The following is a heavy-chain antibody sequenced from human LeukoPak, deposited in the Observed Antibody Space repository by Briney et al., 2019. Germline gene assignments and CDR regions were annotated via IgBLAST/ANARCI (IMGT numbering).Heavy chain of an antibody. V-gene: IGHV1-2*06. Sequence: AAVKVSCKASGYTFTGYYMHWDRHAPGQGLEWMGRINPNSGGTNYAQKFQGRGTMTRDTSISTAYMELSRLRSDDTAVYYCAREWLRWRKSDYYGMDVWGQGTTVTVSS. D-gene: IGHD5-12*01. CDR3: AREWLRWRKSDYYGMDV. CDR2: INPNSGGT. J-gene: IGHJ6*02. CDR1: GYTFTGYY.